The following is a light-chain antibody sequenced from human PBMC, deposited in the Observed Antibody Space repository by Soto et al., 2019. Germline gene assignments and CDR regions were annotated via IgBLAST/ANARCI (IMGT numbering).Light chain of an antibody. J-gene: IGLJ3*02. CDR1: SGHSSYI. CDR3: ETWDGNTRV. CDR2: LEGSGSY. Sequence: QPVLTQSSSASASLGSSVKLTCTLSSGHSSYIIAWHQQQPGKAPRYLMKLEGSGSYNKGSGIPDRFSGSSSGADRYLTISNLQFEDEADYYCETWDGNTRVFGGGTKFTVL. V-gene: IGLV4-60*02.